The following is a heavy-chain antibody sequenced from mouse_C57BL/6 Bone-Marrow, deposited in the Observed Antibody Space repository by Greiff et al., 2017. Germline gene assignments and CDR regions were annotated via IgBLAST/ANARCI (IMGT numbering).Heavy chain of an antibody. CDR1: GFTITDDY. CDR3: TYGYDWFAY. CDR2: IDPENGDT. V-gene: IGHV14-4*01. J-gene: IGHJ3*01. D-gene: IGHD2-2*01. Sequence: EVKLVESGAELVRPGASVKLSCTASGFTITDDYMHWVKQRPEQGLEWIGWIDPENGDTEYASKFQGKATITADTSSNTAYLQLSSLTSEDTAVYYCTYGYDWFAYWGQGTLVTVSA.